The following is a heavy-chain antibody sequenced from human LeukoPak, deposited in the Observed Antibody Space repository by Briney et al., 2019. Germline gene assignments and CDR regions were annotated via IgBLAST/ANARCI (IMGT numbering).Heavy chain of an antibody. J-gene: IGHJ6*02. CDR1: GFTFSSYA. CDR2: IPYDGSNK. D-gene: IGHD3-22*01. V-gene: IGHV3-30*04. CDR3: ARAFYDSSGYYYAYYYYYYGMDV. Sequence: GGSLRLSCAASGFTFSSYAMHWVRQAPGKGLEWVAVIPYDGSNKYYADSVKGRFTISRDNSKNTLYLQMNSLRAEDTAVYYCARAFYDSSGYYYAYYYYYYGMDVWGQGTTVTVSS.